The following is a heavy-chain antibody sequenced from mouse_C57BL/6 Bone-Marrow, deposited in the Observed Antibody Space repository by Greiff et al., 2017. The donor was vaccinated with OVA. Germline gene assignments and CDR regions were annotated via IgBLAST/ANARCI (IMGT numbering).Heavy chain of an antibody. CDR3: ARSSNCYAMDY. V-gene: IGHV1-80*01. J-gene: IGHJ4*01. CDR2: IYPGDGDT. D-gene: IGHD2-5*01. CDR1: GYAFSSYW. Sequence: VHLVESGAELVKPGASVKISCKASGYAFSSYWMNWVKQRPGKGLEWIGQIYPGDGDTNYNGKFKGKATLTADKSSSPAYMQLSSLTSEDSAVYFCARSSNCYAMDYWGQGTSVTVSS.